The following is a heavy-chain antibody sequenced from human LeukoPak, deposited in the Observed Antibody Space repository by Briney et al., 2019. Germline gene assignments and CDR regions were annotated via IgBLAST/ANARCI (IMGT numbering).Heavy chain of an antibody. V-gene: IGHV3-23*01. CDR2: ISGSGGST. J-gene: IGHJ3*02. CDR3: AKGPEGDDDAFDI. D-gene: IGHD3-10*01. CDR1: GFTFSSYA. Sequence: PGGSLRLSCAASGFTFSSYAMSWVRQAPGKGLKWVSAISGSGGSTYYADSVKGRFTISRDNSKNTLYLQMNSLRAEDTAVYYCAKGPEGDDDAFDIWGQGTMVTVSS.